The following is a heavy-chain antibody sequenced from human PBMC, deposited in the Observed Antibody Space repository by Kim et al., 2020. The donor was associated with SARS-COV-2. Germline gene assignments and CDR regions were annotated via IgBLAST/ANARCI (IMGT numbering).Heavy chain of an antibody. V-gene: IGHV4-31*02. CDR2: T. J-gene: IGHJ4*02. D-gene: IGHD6-6*01. CDR3: ARKIAARPFDY. Sequence: TYYNPSLKSRVTISADTSKNQFSLKLSSLTAADTAVYYCARKIAARPFDYWGQGTLVTVSS.